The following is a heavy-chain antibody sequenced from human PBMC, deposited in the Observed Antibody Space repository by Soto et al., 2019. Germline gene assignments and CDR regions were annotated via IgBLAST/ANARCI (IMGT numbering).Heavy chain of an antibody. D-gene: IGHD6-6*01. CDR1: GFTFSSYG. J-gene: IGHJ4*02. CDR3: ARDRHSSSSGYFEY. V-gene: IGHV3-33*01. CDR2: IWYDGNDK. Sequence: GSLRLSCAASGFTFSSYGMHWVRQAPGKGLEWVAVIWYDGNDKYYADFVKGRSTISRDNAKNTVSLQMNSLRAEDTAVYYCARDRHSSSSGYFEYWGQGTLVTVSS.